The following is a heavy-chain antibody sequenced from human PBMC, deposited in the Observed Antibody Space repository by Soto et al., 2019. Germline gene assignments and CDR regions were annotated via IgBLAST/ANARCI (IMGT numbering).Heavy chain of an antibody. CDR3: ARGRYQVLPDGMDV. CDR2: INPNTGGT. CDR1: GFSLTGYY. D-gene: IGHD2-2*01. V-gene: IGHV1-2*02. Sequence: ASVKVSCKASGFSLTGYYFHWIRAAPGQGLEWLGWINPNTGGTTYAQKFQGRVTLTWDTSINTAYMELSSLRPDDTAMYYCARGRYQVLPDGMDVWGQGTSVTVSS. J-gene: IGHJ6*02.